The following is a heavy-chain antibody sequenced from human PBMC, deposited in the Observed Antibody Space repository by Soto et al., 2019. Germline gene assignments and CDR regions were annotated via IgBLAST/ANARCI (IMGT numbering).Heavy chain of an antibody. J-gene: IGHJ4*02. D-gene: IGHD2-15*01. CDR2: IWYDGSNK. Sequence: QVQLVESGGGVVQPGRSLRLSCAASGFTFSSYGMPWVRQAPGKGLGWVAVIWYDGSNKNYADSVKGRFTISRDNSKNTLYLQMNSLRAEDTAVYYCARENCSGASCYHDYWGQGTLVTVSS. CDR1: GFTFSSYG. CDR3: ARENCSGASCYHDY. V-gene: IGHV3-33*01.